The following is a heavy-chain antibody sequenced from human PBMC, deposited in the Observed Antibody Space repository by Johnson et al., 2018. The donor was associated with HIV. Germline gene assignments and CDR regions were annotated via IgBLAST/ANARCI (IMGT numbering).Heavy chain of an antibody. CDR2: ISYDGSIK. Sequence: QVKLVESGGGVVQPGRSLRLSCAASGFTFSSYAMHWVRQAPGKGLEWVAVISYDGSIKNYADSVKGRFTISRDNFKNTLYLQMNSLRAEDTAVYYCARGIRGVVVTADDAFDIWGQGTMVTVSS. D-gene: IGHD2-21*02. CDR3: ARGIRGVVVTADDAFDI. CDR1: GFTFSSYA. V-gene: IGHV3-30-3*01. J-gene: IGHJ3*02.